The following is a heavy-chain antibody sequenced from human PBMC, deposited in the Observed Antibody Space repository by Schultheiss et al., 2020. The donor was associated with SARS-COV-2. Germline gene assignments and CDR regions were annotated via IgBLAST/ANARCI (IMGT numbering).Heavy chain of an antibody. CDR3: ARREGYGSSTSCYSGGMDV. J-gene: IGHJ6*02. Sequence: SETLSLTCTVSGGSISSSSYYWGWIRQPPGKGLEWIVYIDYSGRIFYNPSLKSRLTISVDTSKNLFSLKLSSVTAADTAVYYCARREGYGSSTSCYSGGMDVWGQGTTVTVSS. CDR2: IDYSGRI. D-gene: IGHD2-2*01. CDR1: GGSISSSSYY. V-gene: IGHV4-39*01.